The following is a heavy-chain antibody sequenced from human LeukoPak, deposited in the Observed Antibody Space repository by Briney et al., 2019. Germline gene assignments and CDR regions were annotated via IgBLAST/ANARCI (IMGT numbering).Heavy chain of an antibody. J-gene: IGHJ4*02. V-gene: IGHV1-2*02. CDR2: INPNSGGT. CDR1: GYTFTSYY. CDR3: ARGPSFDFGVVIIYYFDY. Sequence: GASVKVSCKASGYTFTSYYMHWVRQAPGQGLEWMGWINPNSGGTNYAQKFQGRVTMTRDTSISTAYMELSRLRSDDTAVYYCARGPSFDFGVVIIYYFDYWGQGTLVTVSS. D-gene: IGHD3-3*01.